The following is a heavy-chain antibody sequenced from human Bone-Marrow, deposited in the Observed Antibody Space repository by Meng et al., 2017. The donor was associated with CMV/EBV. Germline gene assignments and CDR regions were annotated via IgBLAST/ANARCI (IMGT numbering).Heavy chain of an antibody. Sequence: GESLKISCAASGFTFSSYWMSWVRQAPGKGLEWVANIKQDGSEKYYVDSVKGRFTISRDNSKNTVYLQMNSLRPEDTAVYYCAKTYYDFWSAPHYFDYWGQGTLVTVSS. J-gene: IGHJ4*02. V-gene: IGHV3-7*01. CDR3: AKTYYDFWSAPHYFDY. D-gene: IGHD3-3*01. CDR2: IKQDGSEK. CDR1: GFTFSSYW.